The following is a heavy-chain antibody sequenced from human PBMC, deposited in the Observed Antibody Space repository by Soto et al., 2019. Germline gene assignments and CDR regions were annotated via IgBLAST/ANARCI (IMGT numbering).Heavy chain of an antibody. CDR2: INPNSGGT. CDR3: ARDYYGSGSYYYYYYGMDV. J-gene: IGHJ6*02. Sequence: ASVTVSCKASGYTFTSYGIIWVRQAPGQGLEWMGWINPNSGGTNYAQKFQGWVTMTRDTSISTAYMELSRLRSDDTAVYYCARDYYGSGSYYYYYYGMDVWGQGTTVTVSS. D-gene: IGHD3-10*01. V-gene: IGHV1-2*04. CDR1: GYTFTSYG.